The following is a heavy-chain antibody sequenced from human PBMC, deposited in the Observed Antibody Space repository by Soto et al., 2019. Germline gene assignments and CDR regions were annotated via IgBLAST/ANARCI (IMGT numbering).Heavy chain of an antibody. V-gene: IGHV4-59*03. D-gene: IGHD2-2*01. CDR1: GGSIINYY. CDR3: ARYCVSAKCLDY. Sequence: QVQLQESGPGLVKPSETLSLTCTVSGGSIINYYWSWIRQPPGMGLEWIGYIHHSGDTNSDPSLKSRVTISIDTSKNQLPLRLSSVTAADTAVYYCARYCVSAKCLDYWGQGTLVTVSS. CDR2: IHHSGDT. J-gene: IGHJ4*02.